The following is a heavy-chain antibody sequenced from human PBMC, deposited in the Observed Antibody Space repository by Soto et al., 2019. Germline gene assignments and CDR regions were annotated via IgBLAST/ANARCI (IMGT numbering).Heavy chain of an antibody. D-gene: IGHD3-3*01. V-gene: IGHV1-46*01. CDR1: GDTFTSYY. CDR2: INPHGGST. J-gene: IGHJ5*02. CDR3: ARSSGGNFGIIIEGSNWFDP. Sequence: QVQLVQSGAEVKRPGASVKVSCKAPGDTFTSYYLNWVRQAPGQGLEWMGVINPHGGSTKYAQKFQGRIPKAKDTVRSTGYLELSRLRSDQTAIYYCARSSGGNFGIIIEGSNWFDPWGQGTLVTVSS.